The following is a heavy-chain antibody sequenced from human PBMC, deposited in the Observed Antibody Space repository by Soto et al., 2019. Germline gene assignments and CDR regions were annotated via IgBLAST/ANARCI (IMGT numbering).Heavy chain of an antibody. Sequence: SVKVSCKASGGTFSTFGISWVRQAPGQGLEWMGGIIPFFGTAKYSPKFEDRISITADESTNTVYMDLRSLTSEDTAIYYCARSAPMDAGDKYYYDFWGQGALVTVSS. D-gene: IGHD3-16*01. CDR2: IIPFFGTA. V-gene: IGHV1-69*13. CDR1: GGTFSTFG. CDR3: ARSAPMDAGDKYYYDF. J-gene: IGHJ4*02.